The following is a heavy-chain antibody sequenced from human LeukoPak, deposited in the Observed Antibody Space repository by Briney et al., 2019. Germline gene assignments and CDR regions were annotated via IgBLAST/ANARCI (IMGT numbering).Heavy chain of an antibody. Sequence: GASVKLSCTASGYTFTSYDMHCVRQAPGPGLEGMGIINPSGGSTSYAQKFQGRVTMTRHTSTSTVYMELSSLRADDTAGYYCASIQGIAVAGLGYWGQGTLVTVSS. CDR2: INPSGGST. J-gene: IGHJ4*02. CDR3: ASIQGIAVAGLGY. V-gene: IGHV1-46*01. CDR1: GYTFTSYD. D-gene: IGHD6-19*01.